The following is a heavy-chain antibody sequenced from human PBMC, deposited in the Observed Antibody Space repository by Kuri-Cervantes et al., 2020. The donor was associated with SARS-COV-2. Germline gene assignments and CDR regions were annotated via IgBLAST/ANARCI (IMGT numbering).Heavy chain of an antibody. V-gene: IGHV1-46*01. D-gene: IGHD6-6*01. Sequence: ASVKVSCKASGYIFTNYYMSWVRQAPGQGLEWLGIINPSGGGTSYAQKFQGRVTMTRDTSTGTVYMELSSLRSEDTAVYYCARGRLSSDYFDYWGQGTLVTVSS. J-gene: IGHJ4*02. CDR1: GYIFTNYY. CDR2: INPSGGGT. CDR3: ARGRLSSDYFDY.